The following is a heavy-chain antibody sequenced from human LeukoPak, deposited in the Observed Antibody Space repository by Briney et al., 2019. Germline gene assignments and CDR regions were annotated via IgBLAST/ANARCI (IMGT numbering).Heavy chain of an antibody. CDR2: MSFDGKNK. CDR3: ARDGDTAIRGVNFDH. Sequence: GGSLRLSCAASGFTFSSYAMHWVRQAPGKGLEWVAVMSFDGKNKYYADSVKGRFTISRDNSKYTLYLQMNSLITEDTAVYYCARDGDTAIRGVNFDHWGQGTLVIVSS. D-gene: IGHD3-10*01. V-gene: IGHV3-30*04. CDR1: GFTFSSYA. J-gene: IGHJ4*02.